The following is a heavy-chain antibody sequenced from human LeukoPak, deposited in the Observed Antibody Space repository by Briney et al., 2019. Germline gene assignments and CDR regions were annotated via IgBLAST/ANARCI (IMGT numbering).Heavy chain of an antibody. Sequence: SETLSLTCTVSGGSISSYYWSWIRQPAGKGLEWIGEINHSGSTNYNPSLKSRVTISVDTSKNQFSLKLSSVTAADTAVYYCARGGELGATTSLYHYWGQGTLVTVSS. CDR2: INHSGST. CDR3: ARGGELGATTSLYHY. CDR1: GGSISSYY. D-gene: IGHD1-26*01. V-gene: IGHV4-34*01. J-gene: IGHJ4*02.